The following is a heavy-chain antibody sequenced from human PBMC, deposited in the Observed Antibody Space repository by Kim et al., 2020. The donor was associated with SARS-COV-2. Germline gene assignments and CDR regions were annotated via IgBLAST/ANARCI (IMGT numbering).Heavy chain of an antibody. CDR3: AREVGYGDYEDYYYGMDV. Sequence: ASVKVSCKASGYTFTSYYMHWVRQAPGQGLEWMGIINPSGGSTSYAQKFQGRVTMTRDTSTSTVYMELSSLRSEDTAVYYCAREVGYGDYEDYYYGMDVWGQGTTVTVSS. J-gene: IGHJ6*02. CDR2: INPSGGST. CDR1: GYTFTSYY. D-gene: IGHD4-17*01. V-gene: IGHV1-46*01.